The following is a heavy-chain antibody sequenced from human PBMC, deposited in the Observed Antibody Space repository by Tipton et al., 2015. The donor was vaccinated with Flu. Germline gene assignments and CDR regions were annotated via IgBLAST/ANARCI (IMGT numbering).Heavy chain of an antibody. J-gene: IGHJ4*02. Sequence: TLSLTCTVSGGSISSYYWSWIRQAPGKGLEWIGYIYYSGSTNYNPSLKSRVTISVDTSKNQFSLKLSSVTAADTAVYYCARGGEIISYWGQGTLVTVSS. D-gene: IGHD3-10*01. CDR2: IYYSGST. CDR1: GGSISSYY. V-gene: IGHV4-59*01. CDR3: ARGGEIISY.